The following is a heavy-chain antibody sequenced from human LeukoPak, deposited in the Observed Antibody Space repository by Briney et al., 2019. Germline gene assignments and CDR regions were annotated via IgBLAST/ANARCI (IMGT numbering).Heavy chain of an antibody. Sequence: PGGSLRLSCAASGFTFSSYAMSWVPQAPGKGLEWVSAISGSGGITYYAESVKRRFTISRDNSKNTLYLQMNSLRAEDAAEYYCARMGDKYYYGSGSYYNFDYWGQGTLVSLSS. J-gene: IGHJ4*02. D-gene: IGHD3-10*01. V-gene: IGHV3-23*01. CDR2: ISGSGGIT. CDR3: ARMGDKYYYGSGSYYNFDY. CDR1: GFTFSSYA.